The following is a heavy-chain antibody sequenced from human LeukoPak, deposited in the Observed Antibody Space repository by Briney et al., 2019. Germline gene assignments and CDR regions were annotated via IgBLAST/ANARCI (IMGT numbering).Heavy chain of an antibody. CDR1: GFTFSSYA. V-gene: IGHV3-30-3*01. D-gene: IGHD5-24*01. CDR2: ISYDGSNK. Sequence: GGSLRLSCAASGFTFSSYAMHWVRQAPGKGLEWVAVISYDGSNKYYADSVKGRFTISRDNSKNTLYLQMNSLRAEDTAVYYCAGGLAVLYGYHKKSYYFDYWGQGTLVTVSS. J-gene: IGHJ4*02. CDR3: AGGLAVLYGYHKKSYYFDY.